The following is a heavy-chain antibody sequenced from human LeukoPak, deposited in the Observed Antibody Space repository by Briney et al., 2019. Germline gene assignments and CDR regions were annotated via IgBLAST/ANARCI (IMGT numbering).Heavy chain of an antibody. CDR1: GYIFTNYY. CDR3: ARVTEQGWLLDAFDI. J-gene: IGHJ3*02. D-gene: IGHD3-22*01. CDR2: INPGGGTA. V-gene: IGHV1-46*01. Sequence: GASVKVSCKASGYIFTNYYMHWVRQAPGQGLEWMGTINPGGGTATYAQKFQGRVTMTTDESTSTAYMELSSLRSEDTAVYYCARVTEQGWLLDAFDIWGQGTMVTVSS.